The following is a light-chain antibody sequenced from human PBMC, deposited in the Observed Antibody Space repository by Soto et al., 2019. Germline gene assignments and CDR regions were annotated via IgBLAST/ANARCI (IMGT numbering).Light chain of an antibody. CDR2: DAS. CDR3: QQYGSSPAT. V-gene: IGKV3-20*01. J-gene: IGKJ1*01. CDR1: QTVSSNF. Sequence: EIVLTQSPGTLSLSPGDRATLSCSASQTVSSNFLAWYQQKPAQAPRLLIRDASNWATGITDRFSGSVSGTDFTLTISGLEPEDFAVYYCQQYGSSPATFGQGTKVDIK.